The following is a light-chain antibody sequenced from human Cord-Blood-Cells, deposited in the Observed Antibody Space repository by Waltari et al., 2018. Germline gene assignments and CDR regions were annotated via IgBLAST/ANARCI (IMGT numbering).Light chain of an antibody. Sequence: QSVLTQPPSVSGAPGQRVTISCPGISPNIGAGYAVHWYQQLPGTAPKLLIYGNSNRPSGVPDRFSGSKSGTSASLAITGLQAEDEADYYCQSYDSSLSGSVFGGGTKLTVL. CDR2: GNS. J-gene: IGLJ3*02. CDR1: SPNIGAGYA. CDR3: QSYDSSLSGSV. V-gene: IGLV1-40*01.